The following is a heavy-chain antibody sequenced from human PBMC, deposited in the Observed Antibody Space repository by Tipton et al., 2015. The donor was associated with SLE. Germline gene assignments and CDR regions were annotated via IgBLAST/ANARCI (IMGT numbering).Heavy chain of an antibody. CDR2: FSSSGGT. J-gene: IGHJ4*02. V-gene: IGHV4-61*09. CDR1: GGSITSGSNYY. CDR3: ARMEGMITYGGIAGL. D-gene: IGHD3-16*01. Sequence: TLSLTCSVSGGSITSGSNYYWTWTRQPAGKGLEWIGHFSSSGGTNYNTSLKSRVTISADTSKNEISLKMTSVTAADTAVYYCARMEGMITYGGIAGLWGQGTVVTVSS.